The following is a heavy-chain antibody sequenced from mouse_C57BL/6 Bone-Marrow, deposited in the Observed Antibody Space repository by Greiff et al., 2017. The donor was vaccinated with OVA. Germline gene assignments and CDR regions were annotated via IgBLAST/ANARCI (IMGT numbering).Heavy chain of an antibody. CDR1: GYTFTDYN. V-gene: IGHV1-18*01. D-gene: IGHD6-1*01. CDR2: INPNNGGT. CDR3: ARCDATFYWYFDV. Sequence: VQLQQSGPELVKPGASVKIPCKASGYTFTDYNMDWVKQSHGKSLEWIGDINPNNGGTIYNQKFKGKATLTVDKSSSTAYMELRSLTSEDTAVYYCARCDATFYWYFDVWGTGTTVTVSS. J-gene: IGHJ1*03.